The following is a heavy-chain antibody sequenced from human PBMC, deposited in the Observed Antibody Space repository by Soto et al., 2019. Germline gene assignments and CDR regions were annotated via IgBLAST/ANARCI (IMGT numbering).Heavy chain of an antibody. CDR3: ARSQGCSTSLEIYYYYYYVMDV. J-gene: IGHJ6*02. Sequence: QVQLVQSGAEVKKPGSSVKVSCRASGGTFSSYAISWVRQAPGQGLEWMGGIIPISESTNYAQKFQGRVTITADESKSTAYMELSSRRSEDTAVYYCARSQGCSTSLEIYYYYYYVMDVWGQGTTVTVSS. CDR2: IIPISEST. CDR1: GGTFSSYA. V-gene: IGHV1-69*01. D-gene: IGHD2-2*01.